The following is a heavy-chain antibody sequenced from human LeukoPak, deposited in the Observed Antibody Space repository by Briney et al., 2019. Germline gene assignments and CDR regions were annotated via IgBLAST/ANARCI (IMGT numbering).Heavy chain of an antibody. D-gene: IGHD2-2*01. Sequence: PGGSLRLSCAASGFTVSTYEMNWVRQAPGKGLEWVSYINSRDNIIYYADSVKSRFTISRDNAKNSLSLQMNSLRAEDTAVYYCARGGYCTSTICYSLNAFDIWGQGTMVTVSS. CDR2: INSRDNII. CDR1: GFTVSTYE. CDR3: ARGGYCTSTICYSLNAFDI. J-gene: IGHJ3*02. V-gene: IGHV3-48*03.